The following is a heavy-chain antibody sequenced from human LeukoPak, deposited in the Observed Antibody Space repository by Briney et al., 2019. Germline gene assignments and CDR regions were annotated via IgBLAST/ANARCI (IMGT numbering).Heavy chain of an antibody. V-gene: IGHV3-30*01. D-gene: IGHD2-2*01. CDR2: ISYDGSNK. J-gene: IGHJ4*02. CDR1: GFTFSSYA. Sequence: GGSLRLSCAASGFTFSSYAMHWVRQAPGKGLEWVAVISYDGSNKYYADSVKGRFTISRDNSKNTLYLQMDSLRAEDTAVYYCARDRGSSTSQPDEYWGQGTLVTVSS. CDR3: ARDRGSSTSQPDEY.